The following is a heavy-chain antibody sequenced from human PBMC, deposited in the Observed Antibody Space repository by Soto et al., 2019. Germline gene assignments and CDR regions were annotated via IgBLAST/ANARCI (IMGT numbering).Heavy chain of an antibody. CDR1: GFTFSSSA. J-gene: IGHJ6*02. CDR3: ARIPITIRLGMDV. CDR2: INNNGANT. V-gene: IGHV3-23*01. D-gene: IGHD3-3*01. Sequence: EVQLLASGGGLGQPGGSLRLSCAASGFTFSSSAMSWVRQAPGKGLEWVSGINNNGANTYYADSVKGRFTISRDNSKNTLDLQMNSLRAEDTAVYYCARIPITIRLGMDVWGQGTTVTVSS.